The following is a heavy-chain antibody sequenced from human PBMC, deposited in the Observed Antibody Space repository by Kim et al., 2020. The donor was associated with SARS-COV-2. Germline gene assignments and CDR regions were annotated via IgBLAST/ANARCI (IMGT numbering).Heavy chain of an antibody. D-gene: IGHD3-16*01. J-gene: IGHJ6*02. CDR2: MYSSGST. CDR1: GGSISSYY. CDR3: ARVPEFGTYYAMEV. V-gene: IGHV4-59*13. Sequence: SETLSLTCTFSGGSISSYYWPWSRQAPGKGLEWIGRMYSSGSTAYNPSLKSRVTISVDTSRNHFFLELSSVTAADTAVYYCARVPEFGTYYAMEVWGQGTTVAVSS.